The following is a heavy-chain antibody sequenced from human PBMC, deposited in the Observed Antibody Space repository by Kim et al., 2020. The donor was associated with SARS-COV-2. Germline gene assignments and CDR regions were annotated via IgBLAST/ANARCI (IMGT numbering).Heavy chain of an antibody. D-gene: IGHD2-2*01. Sequence: GGSLRLSCAASGFTFDDYAMHWVRQAPGKGLEWVSGISWNSGSIGYADSVKGRFTISRDNAKNSLYLQMNSLRAEDTALYYCAKDMPIVVVPAAMRGGITMVGGGMDVWGQGTTVTVSS. J-gene: IGHJ6*02. CDR3: AKDMPIVVVPAAMRGGITMVGGGMDV. CDR2: ISWNSGSI. V-gene: IGHV3-9*01. CDR1: GFTFDDYA.